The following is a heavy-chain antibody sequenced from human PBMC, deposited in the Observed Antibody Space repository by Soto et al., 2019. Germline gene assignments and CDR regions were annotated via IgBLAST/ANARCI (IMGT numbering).Heavy chain of an antibody. D-gene: IGHD4-17*01. Sequence: EVQLVESGGGLVQPGGSLRLSCAASGFTFTDYWMHWVRLVPGKGLVWVSRINGGGGYTSYADFAKGRFTISRDNAKNMVHLQMNSLSADDSAVYCGARVFTTAGAAGGDFDYWGQGTPVTVSS. CDR2: INGGGGYT. CDR1: GFTFTDYW. CDR3: ARVFTTAGAAGGDFDY. V-gene: IGHV3-74*01. J-gene: IGHJ4*02.